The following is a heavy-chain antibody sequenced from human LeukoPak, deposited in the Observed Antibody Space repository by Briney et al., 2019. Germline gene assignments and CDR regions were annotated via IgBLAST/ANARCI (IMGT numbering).Heavy chain of an antibody. V-gene: IGHV3-9*01. CDR3: AKDQATFGIYDYGMDV. CDR2: ISWNSGST. J-gene: IGHJ6*02. CDR1: GFTFDDYA. D-gene: IGHD3-3*01. Sequence: GGSLRLSCAASGFTFDDYAMYWVRQSPGKGLEWVSGISWNSGSTGYADSVRGRFTISRDNAKKSLYLQMNSLRDEDTALYYCAKDQATFGIYDYGMDVWGQGTKVTVSS.